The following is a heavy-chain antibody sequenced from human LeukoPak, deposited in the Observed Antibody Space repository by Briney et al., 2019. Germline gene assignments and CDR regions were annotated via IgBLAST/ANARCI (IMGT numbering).Heavy chain of an antibody. D-gene: IGHD3-16*01. J-gene: IGHJ4*02. CDR3: ARAHSRGGNFDY. V-gene: IGHV4-30-4*02. CDR2: IYYSGST. CDR1: GGSISSGDHY. Sequence: PSETLSLTCTVSGGSISSGDHYWSWIRQPPGKGLEWIGYIYYSGSTYYNPSLKSRVTISVDTSKNQFSLKLSSVTAADTAVYYCARAHSRGGNFDYWGQGTLVTVSS.